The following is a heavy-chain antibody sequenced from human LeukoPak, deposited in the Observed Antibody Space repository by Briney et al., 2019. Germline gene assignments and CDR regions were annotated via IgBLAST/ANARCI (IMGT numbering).Heavy chain of an antibody. J-gene: IGHJ4*02. V-gene: IGHV3-23*01. CDR2: ISDSGGST. CDR1: GFTFSNHA. Sequence: PGGSLRLSCGASGFTFSNHAMSCGRQAPGKGLEWVAVISDSGGSTYYAASVKGRFTISRDNSKNTLYLKINSLRPGHMAVYHCARYKEEFGDSCLDDDWGQGTLVTVSS. D-gene: IGHD4-17*01. CDR3: ARYKEEFGDSCLDDD.